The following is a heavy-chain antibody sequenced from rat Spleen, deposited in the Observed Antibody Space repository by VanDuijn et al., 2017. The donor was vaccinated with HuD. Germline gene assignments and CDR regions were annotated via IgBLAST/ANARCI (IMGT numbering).Heavy chain of an antibody. CDR1: GFTFSNYY. J-gene: IGHJ2*01. Sequence: EVQLVESGGGLVQPGRSLKLSCAASGFTFSNYYMAWVRQAPTKGLEWVATLSFDGSSTYYRDSVKGRFTISRDNAESTLYLQMDSLRSEDTAAYYWTRGGNPRGWGQGVMVTVSS. CDR2: LSFDGSST. D-gene: IGHD3-2*01. CDR3: TRGGNPRG. V-gene: IGHV5-29*01.